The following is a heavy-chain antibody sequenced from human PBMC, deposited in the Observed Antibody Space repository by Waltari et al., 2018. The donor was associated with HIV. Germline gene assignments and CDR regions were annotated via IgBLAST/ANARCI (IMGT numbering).Heavy chain of an antibody. CDR3: ARGGPSSTSWYMWFDP. D-gene: IGHD2-2*01. J-gene: IGHJ5*02. V-gene: IGHV3-33*01. CDR2: MWYDGSVK. Sequence: QVRLVESGGGVVQPGRSLRLSCATSGFIFSNYDIHWVRQAPGNGLEWVAIMWYDGSVKNYADSVKGRFTISRDNSQNTAYLQMNTLRVDDTAIYYCARGGPSSTSWYMWFDPWGQGTLVTVSS. CDR1: GFIFSNYD.